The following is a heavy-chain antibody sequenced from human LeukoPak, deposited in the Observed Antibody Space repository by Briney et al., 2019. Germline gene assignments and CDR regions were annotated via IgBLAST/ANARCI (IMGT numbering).Heavy chain of an antibody. Sequence: GGSLRLSCAASGFKFSDHYIDWVRQAPGKGLEWVGRSRNKASSYTTEYAASVEGRFTISRDVSESSLYLQMNSLRAEDTAVYYCAKDIPARPDYWGQGTLVTVSS. CDR2: SRNKASSYTT. D-gene: IGHD6-6*01. J-gene: IGHJ4*02. CDR3: AKDIPARPDY. V-gene: IGHV3-72*01. CDR1: GFKFSDHY.